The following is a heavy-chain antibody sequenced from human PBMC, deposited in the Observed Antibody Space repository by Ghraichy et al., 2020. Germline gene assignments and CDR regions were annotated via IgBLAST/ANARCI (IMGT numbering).Heavy chain of an antibody. CDR3: ARDESYYDSSGYYNWFDP. Sequence: GGSLRLSCAASGFTFSSYWMHWVRQAPGKGLVWVSRINSDGSSTSYADSVKGRFTISRDNAKNTLYLQMNSLRAEDTAVYYCARDESYYDSSGYYNWFDPWGQGTLVTVSS. J-gene: IGHJ5*02. V-gene: IGHV3-74*01. D-gene: IGHD3-22*01. CDR2: INSDGSST. CDR1: GFTFSSYW.